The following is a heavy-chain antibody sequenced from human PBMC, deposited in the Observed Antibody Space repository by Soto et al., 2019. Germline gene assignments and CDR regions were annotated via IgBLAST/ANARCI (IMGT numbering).Heavy chain of an antibody. D-gene: IGHD6-19*01. CDR2: IYYSGST. V-gene: IGHV4-59*01. J-gene: IGHJ5*02. CDR1: GGSISSYY. Sequence: PSETLSLTCTVSGGSISSYYWSWIRQPPGKGLEWIGYIYYSGSTNYNPSLKSRVTISVDTSKNQFSLKLSSVTAADTAVYYCARAEELQTVAFDVWGQGTLVTVSS. CDR3: ARAEELQTVAFDV.